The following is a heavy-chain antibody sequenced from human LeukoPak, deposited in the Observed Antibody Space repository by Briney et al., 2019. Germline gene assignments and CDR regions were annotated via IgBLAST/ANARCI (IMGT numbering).Heavy chain of an antibody. CDR2: INQDGTKK. V-gene: IGHV3-7*01. CDR3: VRDVNPYFGSNAYYDAFDV. Sequence: PGGSLRLSCAASGFSFSNYRMTWVRQVPGKGLEWVANINQDGTKKYYVDSVTGRFTISRDNAKSSLYLQMSSLRVEDTALYYCVRDVNPYFGSNAYYDAFDVWGQGTMVTVSS. D-gene: IGHD2/OR15-2a*01. CDR1: GFSFSNYR. J-gene: IGHJ3*01.